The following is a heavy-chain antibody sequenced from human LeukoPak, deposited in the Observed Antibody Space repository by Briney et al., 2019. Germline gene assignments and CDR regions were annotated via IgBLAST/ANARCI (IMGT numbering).Heavy chain of an antibody. CDR3: ARDKQQLVKAFDI. CDR1: GYTFTGYY. J-gene: IGHJ3*02. Sequence: ASVKVSCKASGYTFTGYYMHWVRQAPGQGLEWMGWISPNSGGTNYAQKFQGRVTMTRDTSISIAYMELSRLRSDDTAVYYCARDKQQLVKAFDIWGQGTMVTVSS. D-gene: IGHD6-13*01. V-gene: IGHV1-2*02. CDR2: ISPNSGGT.